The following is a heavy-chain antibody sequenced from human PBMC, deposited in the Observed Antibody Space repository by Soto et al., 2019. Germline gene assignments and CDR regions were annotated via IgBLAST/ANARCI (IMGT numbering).Heavy chain of an antibody. J-gene: IGHJ3*02. CDR3: ARAYSSSWNAFHI. CDR2: ISYDGSNK. D-gene: IGHD6-13*01. Sequence: QVQLVESGGGVVQPGRSLRLSCAASGFTFSSYAMHWVRQAPGKRLEWVAVISYDGSNKYYADSVKGRFTISTDNSKNTLYMQMNSLRAEDTDVYYCARAYSSSWNAFHIWGQGTMVTVPS. V-gene: IGHV3-30-3*01. CDR1: GFTFSSYA.